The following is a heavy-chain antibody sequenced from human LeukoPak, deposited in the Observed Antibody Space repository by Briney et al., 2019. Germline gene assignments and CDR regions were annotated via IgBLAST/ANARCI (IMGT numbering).Heavy chain of an antibody. V-gene: IGHV4-34*01. Sequence: SETLSLTCAVFGGSFSGYYWSWIRQPPGKGLEWLGEINHSGTTNYNPSLKSRVTISIDTSKNQLSLKSSSVTAADTAVYYCARNLVGHYYYAMDVWGQGTTVTVSS. CDR2: INHSGTT. CDR1: GGSFSGYY. CDR3: ARNLVGHYYYAMDV. J-gene: IGHJ6*02. D-gene: IGHD2-15*01.